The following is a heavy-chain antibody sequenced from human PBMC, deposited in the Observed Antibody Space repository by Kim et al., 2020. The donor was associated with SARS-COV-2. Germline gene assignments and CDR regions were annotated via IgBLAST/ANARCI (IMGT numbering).Heavy chain of an antibody. Sequence: GGSLRLSCAASGFTFSSYAMHWVRQAPGKGLEWVAVISYDGSNKYYADSVKGRFTISRDNSKNTLYLQMNSLRAEDTAVYYCASIAAAAPYYYYYMYVWG. CDR2: ISYDGSNK. CDR1: GFTFSSYA. D-gene: IGHD6-13*01. J-gene: IGHJ6*03. CDR3: ASIAAAAPYYYYYMYV. V-gene: IGHV3-30-3*01.